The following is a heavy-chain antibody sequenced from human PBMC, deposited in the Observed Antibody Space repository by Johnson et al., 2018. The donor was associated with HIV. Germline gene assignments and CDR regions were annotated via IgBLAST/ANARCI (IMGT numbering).Heavy chain of an antibody. V-gene: IGHV3-66*02. CDR2: IYSGGST. D-gene: IGHD2-21*02. J-gene: IGHJ3*01. CDR1: GFTFGSYD. Sequence: VQLVESGGGVVRPGGSLRLSCAASGFTFGSYDLSWVRQTPGRGLEWVSVIYSGGSTYYADSVKGRFTISRDNSKNFLYLQMNSLRPEDTAVYYCARDGRDLVTRGSLDVWGKGKVVTVSS. CDR3: ARDGRDLVTRGSLDV.